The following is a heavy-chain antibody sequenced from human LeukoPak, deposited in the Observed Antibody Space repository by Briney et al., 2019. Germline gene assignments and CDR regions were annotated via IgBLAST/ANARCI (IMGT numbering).Heavy chain of an antibody. V-gene: IGHV1-46*01. CDR2: IHPSGGST. D-gene: IGHD1-1*01. J-gene: IGHJ4*02. CDR1: GYTFTNYY. CDR3: ARDGNGHFDY. Sequence: AAVKVSCKASGYTFTNYYLHWVRQAPGQGLEWMGIIHPSGGSTAYAQKFQGRVTMTRDTSASTVYMELSSLRSEDTAVYYCARDGNGHFDYWGQGTLVTVSS.